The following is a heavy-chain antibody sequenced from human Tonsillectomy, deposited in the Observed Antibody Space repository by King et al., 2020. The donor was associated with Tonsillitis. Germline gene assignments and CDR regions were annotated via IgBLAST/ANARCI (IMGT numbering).Heavy chain of an antibody. V-gene: IGHV4-31*03. D-gene: IGHD3-10*01. J-gene: IGHJ5*02. CDR1: GGSISSGGYY. Sequence: VQLQESGPGLVKPSQTLSLTCTVSGGSISSGGYYWSWIRQHPGKGLEWIGYIYYSGSTHYNPSLKSRVTMSVDLSKNQFSLKLSSVTAADTAVYYCAKVSITMLRGVTFDPWGQGTLVTVSS. CDR3: AKVSITMLRGVTFDP. CDR2: IYYSGST.